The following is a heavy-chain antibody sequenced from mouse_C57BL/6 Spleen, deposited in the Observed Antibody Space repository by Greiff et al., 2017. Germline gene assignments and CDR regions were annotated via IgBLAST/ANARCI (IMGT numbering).Heavy chain of an antibody. CDR3: TRSIYCGSCYLYFGV. V-gene: IGHV1-64*01. CDR1: GYTFTSYW. Sequence: QVQLQQPGAELVKPGASVKLSCKASGYTFTSYWMHWVKQRPGQGLEWIGMIHPNSGSTNYNEKFKSKATLTVDKSSSTSYMQLSSLTSEDSAVYYGTRSIYCGSCYLYFGVWGTGTTVSVSS. J-gene: IGHJ1*03. CDR2: IHPNSGST. D-gene: IGHD1-1*01.